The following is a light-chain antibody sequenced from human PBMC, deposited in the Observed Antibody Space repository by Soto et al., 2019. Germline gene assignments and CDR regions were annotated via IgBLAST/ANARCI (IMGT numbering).Light chain of an antibody. CDR2: SAS. CDR1: QAIRND. Sequence: AIQMTQSPSSLSASVGDRVIITCRASQAIRNDLGWYHQKPGRDPKLLIYSASTLQGGVPSRLCGSGSATDFTLTISSLQYEDFFVYYCQQYNNWSPWTFGQGTKVDI. V-gene: IGKV1-6*01. J-gene: IGKJ1*01. CDR3: QQYNNWSPWT.